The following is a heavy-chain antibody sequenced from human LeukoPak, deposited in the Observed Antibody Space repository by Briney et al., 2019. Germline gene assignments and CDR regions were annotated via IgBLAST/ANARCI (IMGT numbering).Heavy chain of an antibody. J-gene: IGHJ4*02. CDR1: GGSISSSSYY. CDR3: ARLVNGDYGDY. V-gene: IGHV4-61*05. Sequence: SETLSLTCTVSGGSISSSSYYWGWIRQPPGKGLEWIGYIYYSGSTNYNPSLKSRVTISVDTSKNQFSLKLSSVTAADTAVYYCARLVNGDYGDYWGQGTLVTVSS. D-gene: IGHD4-17*01. CDR2: IYYSGST.